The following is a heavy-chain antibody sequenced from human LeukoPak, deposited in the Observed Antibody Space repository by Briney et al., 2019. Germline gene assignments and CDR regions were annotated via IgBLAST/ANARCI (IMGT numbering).Heavy chain of an antibody. CDR2: IYHSGST. CDR3: AREADSSGWSYFDY. J-gene: IGHJ4*02. D-gene: IGHD6-19*01. Sequence: SETLSLTCTVSGYSISSGYYWGWIRQPPGKGLEWVGSIYHSGSTYYNPSLKSRVTLSVDTSKNQFSLKLSSVTAADTAVYYCAREADSSGWSYFDYWGQGTLVTVSS. CDR1: GYSISSGYY. V-gene: IGHV4-38-2*02.